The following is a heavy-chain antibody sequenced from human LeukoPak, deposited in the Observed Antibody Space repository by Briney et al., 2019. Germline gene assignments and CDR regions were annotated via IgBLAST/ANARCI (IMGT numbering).Heavy chain of an antibody. Sequence: SETLSLTCTVSGGSISSYYWSWIRQPPGKGLEWIGYIYYSGSTNYNPSLKSRVTISVDTSKNQSSLKLSSVTAADTAVYYCARRYGDYDYFDYWGQGTLVTVSS. CDR3: ARRYGDYDYFDY. V-gene: IGHV4-59*01. D-gene: IGHD4-17*01. CDR1: GGSISSYY. J-gene: IGHJ4*02. CDR2: IYYSGST.